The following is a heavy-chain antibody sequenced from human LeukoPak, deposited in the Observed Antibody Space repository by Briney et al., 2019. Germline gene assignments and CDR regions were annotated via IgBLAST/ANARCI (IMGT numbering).Heavy chain of an antibody. Sequence: GGSLRLSCAASGFTFSTYWMSWVRQVPGKGLEWVANIKQDGSEKYYVDSVNGRFTISRDNTKNTLFLQMDSLRAEDTAVYYCARESVRRISMRAKGYFDYWGHGTRVTVSS. CDR3: ARESVRRISMRAKGYFDY. CDR2: IKQDGSEK. D-gene: IGHD3-22*01. V-gene: IGHV3-7*01. CDR1: GFTFSTYW. J-gene: IGHJ4*01.